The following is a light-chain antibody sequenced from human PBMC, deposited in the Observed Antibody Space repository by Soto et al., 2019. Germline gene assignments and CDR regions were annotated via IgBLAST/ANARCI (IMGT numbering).Light chain of an antibody. Sequence: QSVLTQPPSVSAAPGQKAIISCSGSSSNIGNNYVSWYQQFPGTAPKLLIYDNNKRPSGIPDRFSGSKSGTSATLGITGLQTGDEADYYCGSWDSSLSARVFGTGTKVTVL. CDR1: SSNIGNNY. CDR3: GSWDSSLSARV. J-gene: IGLJ1*01. CDR2: DNN. V-gene: IGLV1-51*01.